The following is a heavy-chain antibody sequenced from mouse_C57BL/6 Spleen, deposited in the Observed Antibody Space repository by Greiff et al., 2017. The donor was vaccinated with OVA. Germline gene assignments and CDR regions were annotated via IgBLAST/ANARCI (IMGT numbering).Heavy chain of an antibody. CDR2: ISSGGSYT. J-gene: IGHJ2*01. V-gene: IGHV5-6*01. D-gene: IGHD1-1*02. CDR1: GFTFSSYG. CDR3: ARHGWEAYFDY. Sequence: EVKLMESGGDLVKPGGSLKLSCAASGFTFSSYGMSWVRQTPDKRLEWVATISSGGSYTYYPDSVKGRFTISRDNAKNTLYLQMSSLKSEDTAMYYCARHGWEAYFDYWGQGTTLTVSS.